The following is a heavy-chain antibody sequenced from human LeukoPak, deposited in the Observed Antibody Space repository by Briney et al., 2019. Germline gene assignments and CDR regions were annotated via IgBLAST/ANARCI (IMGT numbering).Heavy chain of an antibody. CDR1: GYTFTNYG. J-gene: IGHJ5*02. D-gene: IGHD2-15*01. Sequence: ASAKLSCKASGYTFTNYGITWVRQAPGQGLEWMGWISAYNGNTNYAQKLQGRVTMTIDKTTSTAYMELRSLRSDDTAVYYCARGGANCSGGRCPLNWFDPWGQGTLVTVSS. CDR3: ARGGANCSGGRCPLNWFDP. V-gene: IGHV1-18*01. CDR2: ISAYNGNT.